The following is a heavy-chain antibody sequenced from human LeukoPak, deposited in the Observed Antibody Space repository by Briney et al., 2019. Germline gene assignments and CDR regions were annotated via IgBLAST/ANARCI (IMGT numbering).Heavy chain of an antibody. Sequence: PSETLSLTCAVYGGSFSGYYWSWIRQPPGKGLEWIGEINHSGSTNYNPSLKSRVTMSVDTSKNQFSLKLSSVTAADTAVYYCARGPYYYYMDVWGKGTTVTVSS. CDR3: ARGPYYYYMDV. V-gene: IGHV4-34*01. CDR1: GGSFSGYY. CDR2: INHSGST. J-gene: IGHJ6*03.